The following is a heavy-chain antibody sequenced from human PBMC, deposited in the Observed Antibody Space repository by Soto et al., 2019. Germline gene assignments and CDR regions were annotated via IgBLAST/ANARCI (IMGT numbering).Heavy chain of an antibody. J-gene: IGHJ4*02. CDR3: AKRRGAGGHFDY. D-gene: IGHD1-26*01. Sequence: DVQLLESGGGLVQPEGSLRLSCAASGFTFSSYAMGWVRQGPGKGLEWVAVVSIGGSTHYADSVRGRFNISRDNAKNTRSLQMNSLPAEEPAVYFCAKRRGAGGHFDYWGQGALVTVSS. CDR2: VSIGGST. V-gene: IGHV3-23*01. CDR1: GFTFSSYA.